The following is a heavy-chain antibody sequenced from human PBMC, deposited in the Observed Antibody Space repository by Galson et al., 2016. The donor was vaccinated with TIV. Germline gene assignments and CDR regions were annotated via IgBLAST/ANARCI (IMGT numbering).Heavy chain of an antibody. V-gene: IGHV3-15*01. CDR3: PLAYFVDSSGYRY. D-gene: IGHD3-22*01. J-gene: IGHJ4*02. CDR1: TFTSSNAW. CDR2: IKTKTDGGTT. Sequence: SLRLSCAASTFTSSNAWMSWVRQAPGKGLEWVGRIKTKTDGGTTDYAAPVKGRFTISRDDSQNTLYLQMNSLKSEDTAVYSCPLAYFVDSSGYRYWGQGTLVTVSS.